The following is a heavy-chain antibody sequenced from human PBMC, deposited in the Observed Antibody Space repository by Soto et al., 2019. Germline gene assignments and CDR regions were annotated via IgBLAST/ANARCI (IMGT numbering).Heavy chain of an antibody. D-gene: IGHD5-12*01. Sequence: SETLSLTCTVSGGSVSSGSYYWSWIRQPPGKGLEWIGYIYYSGRTNYNPSLKSRVTISVDTSKNQFSLKLRSVTAADTAVYYCARSLQGLRNWLRYFDYWGQGTLVTVS. CDR2: IYYSGRT. V-gene: IGHV4-61*01. J-gene: IGHJ4*02. CDR1: GGSVSSGSYY. CDR3: ARSLQGLRNWLRYFDY.